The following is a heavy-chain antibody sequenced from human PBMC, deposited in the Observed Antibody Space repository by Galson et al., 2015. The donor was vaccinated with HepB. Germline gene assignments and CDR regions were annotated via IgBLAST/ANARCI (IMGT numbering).Heavy chain of an antibody. CDR3: VRDLSHGSGPR. V-gene: IGHV7-4-1*02. CDR1: GYTFTSYA. D-gene: IGHD3-10*01. CDR2: INTNTGNP. Sequence: SVKVSCKASGYTFTSYAMNWVRQAPGQGLEWMAWINTNTGNPTSAQGFTGRFVFSFDTTVSTAYLKISSLKAEDTAVYYCVRDLSHGSGPRWGQGTLVTVSS. J-gene: IGHJ4*02.